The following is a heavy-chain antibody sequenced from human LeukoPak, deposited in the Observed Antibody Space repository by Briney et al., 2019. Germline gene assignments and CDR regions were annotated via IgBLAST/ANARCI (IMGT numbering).Heavy chain of an antibody. V-gene: IGHV3-64*01. CDR1: GFTFSSYA. D-gene: IGHD3-3*01. J-gene: IGHJ4*02. Sequence: PGGTLRLSCAASGFTFSSYAMHWVRQAPGKGLEYVSAISSNGGSTYYANSVKGRFTISRDNSKKTLYPEIGSLRGEDMAVYYFAREARGFWSGYWPPLGYWGQGTLVTVSS. CDR3: AREARGFWSGYWPPLGY. CDR2: ISSNGGST.